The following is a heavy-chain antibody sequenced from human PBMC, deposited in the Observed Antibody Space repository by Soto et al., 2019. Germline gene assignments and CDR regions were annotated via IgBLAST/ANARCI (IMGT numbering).Heavy chain of an antibody. CDR3: ARFSADCSSTSCYTFDI. V-gene: IGHV1-69*10. CDR1: GGTFSSYA. D-gene: IGHD2-2*02. Sequence: ASVKVSCKASGGTFSSYAISWVRQAPGQGLEWMGGIIPILGIANYAQKFQGRVTITADKSTSTAYMELSSLRSEDTAVYYCARFSADCSSTSCYTFDIWGQGTMVTVSS. CDR2: IIPILGIA. J-gene: IGHJ3*02.